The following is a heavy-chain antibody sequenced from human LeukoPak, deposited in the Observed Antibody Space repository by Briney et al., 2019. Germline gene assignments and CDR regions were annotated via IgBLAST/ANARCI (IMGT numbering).Heavy chain of an antibody. Sequence: SETPSLTCTVSGGSISSYYWSWIRQPPGKGLEWIGYIYYSGSTNYNSSLKSRVTISVDTSKNQLSLKLTSVTAADTAVYYCARWDDSAWGFGNWGPGTLVTVSS. CDR3: ARWDDSAWGFGN. D-gene: IGHD6-19*01. CDR1: GGSISSYY. V-gene: IGHV4-59*08. J-gene: IGHJ4*02. CDR2: IYYSGST.